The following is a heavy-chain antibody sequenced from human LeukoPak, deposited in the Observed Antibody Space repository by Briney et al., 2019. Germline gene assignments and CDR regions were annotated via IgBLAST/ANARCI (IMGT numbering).Heavy chain of an antibody. CDR1: GFTFSPYW. J-gene: IGHJ4*02. Sequence: PGGSLRLSCAASGFTFSPYWTHWVRQAPGKGLVWVSRINSDGSTTSYADSVRGRFTISRDNAKNTLYLQMNSLRAEDTAVYYCVRVNRGYSYGHYDYWGQGTLVTVSS. D-gene: IGHD5-18*01. V-gene: IGHV3-74*01. CDR2: INSDGSTT. CDR3: VRVNRGYSYGHYDY.